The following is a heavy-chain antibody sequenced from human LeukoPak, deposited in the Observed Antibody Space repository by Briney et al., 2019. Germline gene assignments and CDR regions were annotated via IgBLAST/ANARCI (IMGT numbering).Heavy chain of an antibody. V-gene: IGHV3-48*01. CDR1: GFTFSSYS. D-gene: IGHD3-22*01. Sequence: GGSLRLSCAASGFTFSSYSMNWVRQAPGKGLEWGSYISGSSSTIYYADPVKGRFTISRDNGKNTLYLQMNSLRAEDTAVYYCARGSTYYDSSGQVPFDYWGQGTLVTVSS. CDR3: ARGSTYYDSSGQVPFDY. CDR2: ISGSSSTI. J-gene: IGHJ4*02.